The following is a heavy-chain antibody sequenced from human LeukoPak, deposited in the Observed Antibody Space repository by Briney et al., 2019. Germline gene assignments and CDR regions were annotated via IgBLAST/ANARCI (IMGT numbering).Heavy chain of an antibody. CDR2: IIPIFGTA. D-gene: IGHD6-13*01. V-gene: IGHV1-69*13. CDR1: GGTFSSYA. CDR3: AREDSSSGYFDY. J-gene: IGHJ4*02. Sequence: GASVKVSCKASGGTFSSYAISWVRQAPGQGLEWMGGIIPIFGTANYAQKFQGRVTITADESTSTAYMELSSLRSEDTAVYYCAREDSSSGYFDYWDQGTLVTVSS.